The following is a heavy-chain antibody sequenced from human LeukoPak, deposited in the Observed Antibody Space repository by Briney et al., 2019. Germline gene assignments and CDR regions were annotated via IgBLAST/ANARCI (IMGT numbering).Heavy chain of an antibody. V-gene: IGHV3-21*01. CDR1: GFTFSSYS. CDR3: ARGPFGGYYDFWSGYYDYYYMDV. Sequence: GSLRLSCAASGFTFSSYSMNWVRQAPGKGLEWVSSISSSSSYIYYADSVKGRFTISRDNAKNSLYLQMNSLRAEDTAVYYCARGPFGGYYDFWSGYYDYYYMDVWGKGTTVTVSS. J-gene: IGHJ6*03. D-gene: IGHD3-3*01. CDR2: ISSSSSYI.